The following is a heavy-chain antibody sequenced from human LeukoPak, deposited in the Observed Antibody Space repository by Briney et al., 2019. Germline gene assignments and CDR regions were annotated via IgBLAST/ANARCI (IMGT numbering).Heavy chain of an antibody. CDR1: GGSISTTGYY. Sequence: KSSETLSLTCTVSGGSISTTGYYWAWIRQPPGKGLEWIASIYYSGSTNYNSSLKSRVTISVDTSRNQFSLKLSSVTAADTAVYYCASANYYYYYGLDVWGQGTTVTVSS. CDR2: IYYSGST. V-gene: IGHV4-39*07. J-gene: IGHJ6*02. CDR3: ASANYYYYYGLDV.